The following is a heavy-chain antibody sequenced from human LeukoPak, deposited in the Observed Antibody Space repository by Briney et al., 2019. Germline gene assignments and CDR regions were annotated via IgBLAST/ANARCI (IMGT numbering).Heavy chain of an antibody. J-gene: IGHJ4*02. Sequence: SEALSLTCSVSGYSISSAYYWGWIRQPPGKGLEWIGTMYHSGSTNYNPSLKSRVTISVDTSKNQFSLKLSPVTAADTAVYYCARRYILTGYYTTWGQGTLVTVSS. CDR1: GYSISSAYY. CDR3: ARRYILTGYYTT. D-gene: IGHD3-9*01. V-gene: IGHV4-38-2*02. CDR2: MYHSGST.